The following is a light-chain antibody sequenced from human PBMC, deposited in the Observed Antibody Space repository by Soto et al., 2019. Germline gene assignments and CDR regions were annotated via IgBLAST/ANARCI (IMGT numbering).Light chain of an antibody. CDR2: CAS. J-gene: IGKJ3*01. CDR3: QQYDNLPFT. V-gene: IGKV1-33*01. Sequence: DIQMTQSPSSLSASVGDRVTITCQASQDISNELNWYQQKPGKAPKLLISCASNLETGVPSRFSGSGSGTDFTFPISSLQPADIATYYCQQYDNLPFTFGPGTKVDF. CDR1: QDISNE.